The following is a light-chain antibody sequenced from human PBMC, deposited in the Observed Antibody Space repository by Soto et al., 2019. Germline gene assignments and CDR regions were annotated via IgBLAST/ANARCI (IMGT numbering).Light chain of an antibody. CDR3: TSYASGSSHVV. CDR2: DVN. J-gene: IGLJ2*01. V-gene: IGLV2-14*01. Sequence: QSALTQPASVSGSPGQSITLSCTGTSSDIGGYDYVSWYQRHPGKAPKLIIYDVNNRPSGVSNRFSGSKSGNPASLTISGLQAEDEADYYSTSYASGSSHVVFGGGTKLTV. CDR1: SSDIGGYDY.